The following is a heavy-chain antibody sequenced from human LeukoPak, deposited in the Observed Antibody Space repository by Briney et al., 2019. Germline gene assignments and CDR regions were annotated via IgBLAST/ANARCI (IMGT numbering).Heavy chain of an antibody. Sequence: WGSLRLSCAASGLTFSRYSMNWVRQAPGKGLEWVSSISSSSSYMYYADSVKGRFTISRDNAKNSLYLQMNSLRAEDTAVYYCARAGYYYDSSGYLDFQHWGRGTLVTVSS. CDR1: GLTFSRYS. J-gene: IGHJ1*01. CDR2: ISSSSSYM. D-gene: IGHD3-22*01. V-gene: IGHV3-21*01. CDR3: ARAGYYYDSSGYLDFQH.